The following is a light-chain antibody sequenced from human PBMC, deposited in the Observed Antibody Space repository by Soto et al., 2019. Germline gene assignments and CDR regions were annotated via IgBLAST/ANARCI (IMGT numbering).Light chain of an antibody. V-gene: IGLV2-14*01. Sequence: QSLLTQPSSVSGSPGQSITISCPGTSSDVGGYNYVSWYQQYPGKAPKLMIYHVSNRPSGVSDRFSGSKSGNSASLAISGLQAEDEADYYCSSYTTTSTYVFGTGTKVTVL. CDR2: HVS. J-gene: IGLJ1*01. CDR3: SSYTTTSTYV. CDR1: SSDVGGYNY.